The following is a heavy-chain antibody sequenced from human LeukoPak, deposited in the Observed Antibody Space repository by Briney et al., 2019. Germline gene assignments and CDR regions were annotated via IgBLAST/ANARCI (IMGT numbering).Heavy chain of an antibody. D-gene: IGHD6-13*01. J-gene: IGHJ4*02. CDR3: AKEYSSSWPVGIAY. CDR2: IWYDGSNK. CDR1: GFTFSSYG. Sequence: GRSLRLSCAASGFTFSSYGMHWVRQAPGKGLEWVAVIWYDGSNKYYADSVKGRFTISRDNSKNTLYLQMNSLRAEDTAVYYCAKEYSSSWPVGIAYWGQGTLVTVSS. V-gene: IGHV3-33*06.